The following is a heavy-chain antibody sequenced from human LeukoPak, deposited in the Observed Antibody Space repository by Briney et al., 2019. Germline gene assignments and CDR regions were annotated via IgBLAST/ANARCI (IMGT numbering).Heavy chain of an antibody. CDR3: ARNSCPSGSCYENRGYFDY. CDR2: IYTSGST. J-gene: IGHJ4*02. Sequence: NPSETLSLTCTVSGGSISSGSYYWSWIRQPAGKGLEWIGRIYTSGSTNYNPSLKSRVTISVDTSKNQFSLKLSSVTAADTAVYYCARNSCPSGSCYENRGYFDYWGQGTLVTVSS. CDR1: GGSISSGSYY. D-gene: IGHD2-15*01. V-gene: IGHV4-61*02.